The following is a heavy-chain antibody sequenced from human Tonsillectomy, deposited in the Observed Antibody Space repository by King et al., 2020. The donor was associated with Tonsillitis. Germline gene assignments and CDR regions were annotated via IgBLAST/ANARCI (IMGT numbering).Heavy chain of an antibody. CDR3: ARDWGLAVDVFSLSRAFAY. J-gene: IGHJ4*02. Sequence: VQLQESGPGLVKPSETLSLTCAVSGFSISSGWYWGWIRQSPGKGLEWIGSIFHSGSTYYNPSLKSRVTISVDTSKNQFSLKLNSVTAADTAVYFCARDWGLAVDVFSLSRAFAYLGQGALFTVS. CDR2: IFHSGST. CDR1: GFSISSGWY. D-gene: IGHD6-19*01. V-gene: IGHV4-38-2*01.